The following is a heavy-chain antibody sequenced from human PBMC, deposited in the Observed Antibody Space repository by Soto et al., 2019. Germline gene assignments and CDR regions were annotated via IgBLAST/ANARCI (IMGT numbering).Heavy chain of an antibody. V-gene: IGHV2-5*01. Sequence: SGPTLVNPTQTLTLTCTFSGFSLSTSGVGVGWIRQPPGKALEWLALIYWNDDKRYSPSLKSRLTITKDTSKNQVVLTMTNMDPVDTATYYFALTRITMIVVVPTGPFDYWGQGTLVTVSS. CDR3: ALTRITMIVVVPTGPFDY. J-gene: IGHJ4*02. D-gene: IGHD3-22*01. CDR1: GFSLSTSGVG. CDR2: IYWNDDK.